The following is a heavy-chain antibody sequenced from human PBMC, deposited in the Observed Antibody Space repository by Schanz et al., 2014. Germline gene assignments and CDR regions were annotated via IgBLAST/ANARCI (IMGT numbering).Heavy chain of an antibody. Sequence: QLQLQESGPGLVKPSETLSLTCTVSGGSISLDIYHWGWIRQPPGKGLEWIGSTHSSGNTYYNPTLERLVTISVDTSKNQFSLKLSSVTAADTAVYDCARAEINSGYARYYYGMDVWGQGTTVTVSS. CDR3: ARAEINSGYARYYYGMDV. CDR1: GGSISLDIYH. J-gene: IGHJ6*02. V-gene: IGHV4-39*07. D-gene: IGHD5-12*01. CDR2: THSSGNT.